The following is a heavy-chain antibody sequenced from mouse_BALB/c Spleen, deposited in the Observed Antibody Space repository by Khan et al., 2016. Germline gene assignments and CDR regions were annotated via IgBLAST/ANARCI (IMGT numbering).Heavy chain of an antibody. Sequence: QVQLQQSGPELKKPGETVKISCKASGYTFTNYGMNWVKQAPGKGLKWMGWINTNTGEPTYAEEFKGRFAFSLETSAGTAYLQINNLKNEDTATYFCSSYYGSSYYAMDYWGHGTSVTVSS. CDR3: SSYYGSSYYAMDY. D-gene: IGHD1-1*01. V-gene: IGHV9-3*02. J-gene: IGHJ4*01. CDR1: GYTFTNYG. CDR2: INTNTGEP.